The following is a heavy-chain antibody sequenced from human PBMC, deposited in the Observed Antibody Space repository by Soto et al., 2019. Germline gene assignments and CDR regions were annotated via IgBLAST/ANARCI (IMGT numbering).Heavy chain of an antibody. J-gene: IGHJ3*02. V-gene: IGHV3-74*01. CDR1: GFSFSSYR. CDR3: TREDSTSWYGSDAIDI. D-gene: IGHD6-13*01. CDR2: INSDGSST. Sequence: GGSLRSSCAASGFSFSSYRMPCVHQAPGKGLVWVSSINSDGSSTSYADSVKGRFTISRDNAKETLYLQMNTLTAEDTAVYYCTREDSTSWYGSDAIDIWGQGTMVTVS.